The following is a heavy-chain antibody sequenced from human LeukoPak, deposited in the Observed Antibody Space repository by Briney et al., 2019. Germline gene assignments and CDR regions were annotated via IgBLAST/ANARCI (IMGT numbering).Heavy chain of an antibody. J-gene: IGHJ6*03. D-gene: IGHD3-10*02. Sequence: WGSLRLSCAASGFTFSSYEMNWVRQAPGKGLEWVAYISSSGSTIYYADSVKGRCTITRDNAKNSLYPQMNSLRSEDTAVYYCAELGLTLIGGVWGKGPTV. CDR2: ISSSGSTI. CDR1: GFTFSSYE. CDR3: AELGLTLIGGV. V-gene: IGHV3-48*03.